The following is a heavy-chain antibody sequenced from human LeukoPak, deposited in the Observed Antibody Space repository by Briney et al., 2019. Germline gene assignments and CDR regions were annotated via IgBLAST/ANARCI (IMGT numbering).Heavy chain of an antibody. V-gene: IGHV1-24*01. J-gene: IGHJ5*02. CDR1: GYTLTESS. D-gene: IGHD2-2*02. Sequence: ASVKVSCKVSGYTLTESSMHWVRQAPGKGLEWMGGFDPEDGETIYAQKFQGRVTMTEDTSTDTAYMELSSLRSEDTAVYYCATGGYCSSTSCYTHWFDPWGQGTLVTVSS. CDR3: ATGGYCSSTSCYTHWFDP. CDR2: FDPEDGET.